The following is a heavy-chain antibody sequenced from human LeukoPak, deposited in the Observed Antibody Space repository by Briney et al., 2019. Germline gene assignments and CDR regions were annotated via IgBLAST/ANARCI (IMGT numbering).Heavy chain of an antibody. CDR1: GGSISSYY. V-gene: IGHV4-59*12. J-gene: IGHJ3*02. Sequence: SETLSLTCTVSGGSISSYYWSWIRQPPGKRLEYIGFIYYTGNSNYNPSLKSRVAISIDTSKNQFSLRLSSVTAADTAVYYCARDGPRDAFDIWGQGTMVTVSS. CDR3: ARDGPRDAFDI. CDR2: IYYTGNS.